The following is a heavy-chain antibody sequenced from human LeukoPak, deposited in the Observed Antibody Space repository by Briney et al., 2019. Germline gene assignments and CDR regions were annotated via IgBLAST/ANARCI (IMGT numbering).Heavy chain of an antibody. V-gene: IGHV4-34*01. CDR2: INHSGST. CDR1: GGSFSGYY. CDR3: ARGGGSATWYYYMDV. J-gene: IGHJ6*03. Sequence: SETLTLTCAVYGGSFSGYYWSWIRQPPGKGLGWIGEINHSGSTNYNPSLKSRVTISVDTSKNQFSLKLSSVTAADTAVYYCARGGGSATWYYYMDVWGKGTTVTVSS. D-gene: IGHD6-25*01.